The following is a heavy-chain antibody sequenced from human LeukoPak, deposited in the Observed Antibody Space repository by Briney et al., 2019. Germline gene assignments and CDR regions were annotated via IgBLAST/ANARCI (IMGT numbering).Heavy chain of an antibody. CDR1: GFTFSSYS. CDR3: ARGMREGGFDY. CDR2: ISSSSSYI. J-gene: IGHJ4*02. V-gene: IGHV3-21*05. Sequence: GGSLRLSCVASGFTFSSYSMNWVRQAPGKGLEWVSYISSSSSYIYYADSVKGRFTISRDNAKNSLYLQMNSLRAEDTAVYYCARGMREGGFDYWGQGTLVTVSS. D-gene: IGHD3-16*01.